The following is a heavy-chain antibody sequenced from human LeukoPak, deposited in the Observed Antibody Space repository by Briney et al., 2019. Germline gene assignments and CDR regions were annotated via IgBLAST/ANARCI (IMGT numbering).Heavy chain of an antibody. CDR1: GFTFSRYE. CDR3: ARDYRRRWGAFDI. CDR2: ISSSGRGGSVI. J-gene: IGHJ3*02. V-gene: IGHV3-48*03. Sequence: PGGSLRLSCAASGFTFSRYEMNWVRQAPGKGLVWVSYISSSGRGGSVIYYADSVKGRSTISRDNAKNSLYLQLNSLRAEDTAVYYCARDYRRRWGAFDIWGQGTMVTVSS. D-gene: IGHD3-16*02.